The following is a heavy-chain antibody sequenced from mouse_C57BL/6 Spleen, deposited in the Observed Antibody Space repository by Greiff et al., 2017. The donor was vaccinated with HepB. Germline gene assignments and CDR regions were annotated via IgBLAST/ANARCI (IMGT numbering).Heavy chain of an antibody. Sequence: VQLQQSGPELVKPGASVKISCKASGYTFTDYYMNWVKQSHGKSLEWIGDINPNNGGTSYNQKFKGKATLTVDKSSSTAYMELRSLTSEDSAVYYCARYYYGSSGDWYFDVWGTGTTVTVSS. V-gene: IGHV1-26*01. CDR2: INPNNGGT. J-gene: IGHJ1*03. CDR1: GYTFTDYY. D-gene: IGHD1-1*01. CDR3: ARYYYGSSGDWYFDV.